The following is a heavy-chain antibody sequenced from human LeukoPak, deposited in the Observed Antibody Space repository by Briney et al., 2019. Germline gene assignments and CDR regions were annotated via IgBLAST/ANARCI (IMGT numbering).Heavy chain of an antibody. D-gene: IGHD3-22*01. V-gene: IGHV5-51*01. CDR3: ARQYYYDSSGYYPPYYMDV. CDR1: GYSFTSYW. CDR2: IYPGDSDT. Sequence: GESLKISCKGSGYSFTSYWIGWVRQMPGKGLEWMGIIYPGDSDTRYSPSFQGQVTISADKSISTAYLQWSSLKASDTAMYYCARQYYYDSSGYYPPYYMDVWGKGTTVTVSS. J-gene: IGHJ6*03.